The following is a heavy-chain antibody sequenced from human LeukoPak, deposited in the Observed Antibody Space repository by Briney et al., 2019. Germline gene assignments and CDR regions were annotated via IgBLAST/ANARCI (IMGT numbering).Heavy chain of an antibody. CDR3: ARDSYYSSSSLGFDY. V-gene: IGHV1-46*01. J-gene: IGHJ4*02. Sequence: ASVKVSCKASGGTFSSYAISWVRQDPGQGLEWMGIINPSGGSTSYAQKFQGRVTMTRDMSTSTVYMELSSLRSEDTAVYYCARDSYYSSSSLGFDYWGQGTLVTVSS. CDR2: INPSGGST. D-gene: IGHD6-6*01. CDR1: GGTFSSYA.